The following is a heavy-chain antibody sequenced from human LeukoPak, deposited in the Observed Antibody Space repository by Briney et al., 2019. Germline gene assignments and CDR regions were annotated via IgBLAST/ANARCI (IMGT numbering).Heavy chain of an antibody. V-gene: IGHV3-48*03. Sequence: GGSLRLSCAASGFSFSSYEMNWVRQAPGKGLEWLSYISSSGSTIYYADSVKGRFTISRDNAKNSLYLQMNSLRAEDTAVYYCASQLMVRGVIHWFDPWGQGTLVTVSS. CDR3: ASQLMVRGVIHWFDP. D-gene: IGHD3-10*01. J-gene: IGHJ5*02. CDR2: ISSSGSTI. CDR1: GFSFSSYE.